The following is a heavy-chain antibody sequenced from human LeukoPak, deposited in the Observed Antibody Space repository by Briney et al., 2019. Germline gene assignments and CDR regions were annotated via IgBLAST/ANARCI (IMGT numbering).Heavy chain of an antibody. J-gene: IGHJ4*02. V-gene: IGHV4-39*01. D-gene: IGHD6-19*01. CDR2: IYYSGST. CDR3: ARLSGQWLAE. Sequence: SETLSLTCTVSGGSISSSSYYWGWIRQPPGKGLEWIGSIYYSGSTYYNPSLKSRVTISVDTSKKQFSLKLSSVTAADTAVYYCARLSGQWLAEWGQGTLVTVSS. CDR1: GGSISSSSYY.